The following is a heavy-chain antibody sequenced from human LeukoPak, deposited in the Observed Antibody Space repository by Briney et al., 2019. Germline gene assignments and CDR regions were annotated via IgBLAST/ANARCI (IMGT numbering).Heavy chain of an antibody. Sequence: GASVKVSCKASGYTFTSYGISWVRQAPGQGLEWMGWICAYNGNTNYVQKLQGRVTMTTDTSTSTAYMELRSLRSDDTAVYYCARTEITMVRGVNLNDYWGQGTLVTVSS. D-gene: IGHD3-10*01. V-gene: IGHV1-18*01. CDR3: ARTEITMVRGVNLNDY. J-gene: IGHJ4*02. CDR1: GYTFTSYG. CDR2: ICAYNGNT.